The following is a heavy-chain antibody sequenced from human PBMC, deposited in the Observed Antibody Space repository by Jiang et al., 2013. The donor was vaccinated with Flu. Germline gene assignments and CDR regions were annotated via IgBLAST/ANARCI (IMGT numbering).Heavy chain of an antibody. V-gene: IGHV3-33*08. CDR2: IWYDGSNK. CDR3: ARVSGWELPPLYYFDY. CDR1: GFTFSSYG. Sequence: QLLESGGGVVQPGRSLRLSCAASGFTFSSYGMHWVRQAPGKGLEWVAVIWYDGSNKYYADSVKGRFTISRDNSKNTLYLQMNSLRAEDTAVYYCARVSGWELPPLYYFDYWGQGTLVTVSS. D-gene: IGHD1-26*01. J-gene: IGHJ4*02.